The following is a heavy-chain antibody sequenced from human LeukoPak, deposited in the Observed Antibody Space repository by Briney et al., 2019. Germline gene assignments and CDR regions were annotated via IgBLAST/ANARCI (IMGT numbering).Heavy chain of an antibody. Sequence: SVKVSCKASGGTFSSYAISWVRQAPGQGLEWMGGIIPIFGTANYAQKFQGRVTITADESTSTAYMELSSLRSEDTAVYYCARREKKYCSSTSCYLDYWGQGTLVTVSS. CDR1: GGTFSSYA. CDR2: IIPIFGTA. V-gene: IGHV1-69*01. CDR3: ARREKKYCSSTSCYLDY. J-gene: IGHJ4*02. D-gene: IGHD2-2*01.